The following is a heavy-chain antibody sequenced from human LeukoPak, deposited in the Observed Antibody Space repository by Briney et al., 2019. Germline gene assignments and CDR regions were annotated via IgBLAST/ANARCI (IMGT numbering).Heavy chain of an antibody. V-gene: IGHV3-21*01. D-gene: IGHD3-22*01. J-gene: IGHJ4*02. Sequence: GGSLRLSCAASGFTFSSYSMNWVRQAPGKGLEWVSSTSSSSSYIYYADSVKGRFTISRDNAKNSLYLQMNSLRAEDTAVYYCARDPNYYDSSDPFDYWGQGTLVTVSS. CDR1: GFTFSSYS. CDR3: ARDPNYYDSSDPFDY. CDR2: TSSSSSYI.